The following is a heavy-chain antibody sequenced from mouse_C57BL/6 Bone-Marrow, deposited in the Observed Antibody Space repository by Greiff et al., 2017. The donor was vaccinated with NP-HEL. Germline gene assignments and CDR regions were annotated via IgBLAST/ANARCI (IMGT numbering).Heavy chain of an antibody. CDR3: ARWGPDYYGSSFGYFDY. V-gene: IGHV1-18*01. J-gene: IGHJ2*01. D-gene: IGHD1-1*01. Sequence: VQLKESGPELVKPGASVKIPCKASGYTFTDYNMDWVKQSHGKSLEWIGDINPNNGGTIYNQKFKGKATLTVDKSSSTAYMELRSLTSEDTAVYYCARWGPDYYGSSFGYFDYWGQGTTLTVSS. CDR1: GYTFTDYN. CDR2: INPNNGGT.